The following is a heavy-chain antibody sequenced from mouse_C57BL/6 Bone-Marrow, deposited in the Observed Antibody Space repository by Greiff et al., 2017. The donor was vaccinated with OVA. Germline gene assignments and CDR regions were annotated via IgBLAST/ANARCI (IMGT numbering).Heavy chain of an antibody. V-gene: IGHV1-82*01. CDR3: EGYFDV. CDR1: GYAFSSSW. Sequence: VQLQESGPELVKPGASVKISCKASGYAFSSSWMNWVKQRPGKGLEWIGRIYPGDGDTNYNGKFKGKATLTADKSSSTAYMQLSSLTSEDSAVYFCEGYFDVWGTGTTVTVSS. J-gene: IGHJ1*03. CDR2: IYPGDGDT.